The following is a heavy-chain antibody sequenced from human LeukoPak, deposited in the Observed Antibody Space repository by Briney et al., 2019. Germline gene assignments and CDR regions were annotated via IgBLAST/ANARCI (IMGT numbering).Heavy chain of an antibody. Sequence: GESLKISCKSSGYTFTSYWIGWVRQMPGKGLEWMGIIYPGDSDTTYSPSFQGQVSISADKSIRTAYLQWSSLKASDTAMYYCARRRSGGEEAFDIWGQGTMVTVSS. CDR2: IYPGDSDT. CDR3: ARRRSGGEEAFDI. V-gene: IGHV5-51*01. J-gene: IGHJ3*02. D-gene: IGHD3-16*01. CDR1: GYTFTSYW.